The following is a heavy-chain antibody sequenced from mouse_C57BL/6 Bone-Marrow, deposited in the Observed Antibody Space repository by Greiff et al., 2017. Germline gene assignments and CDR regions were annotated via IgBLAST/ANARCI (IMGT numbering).Heavy chain of an antibody. CDR3: ARGGSSLAWFAY. CDR2: IHPNSGST. CDR1: GYTFTSYW. V-gene: IGHV1-64*01. J-gene: IGHJ3*01. D-gene: IGHD1-1*01. Sequence: QVQLQQSGAELVKPGASVKLSCKASGYTFTSYWMHWVKQRPGQGLEWIGMIHPNSGSTNYNEKFKSKATLTVDKSSSTAYMPLSSLTSEDSAVYCCARGGSSLAWFAYWGQGTLVTVSA.